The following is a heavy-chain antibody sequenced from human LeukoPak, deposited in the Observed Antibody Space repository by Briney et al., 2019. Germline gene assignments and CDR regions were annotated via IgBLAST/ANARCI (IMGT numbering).Heavy chain of an antibody. CDR3: AKGREWVRGVNREYYFDY. V-gene: IGHV3-43D*04. CDR1: GFTFDDYA. Sequence: GGSLRLSCAASGFTFDDYAMHWFRQAPGKGLEWVSLISWDGGSTYYADSVKGRFTISRDNSKNSLYLQMNSLRAEDTALYYCAKGREWVRGVNREYYFDYWGQGTLVTVSS. D-gene: IGHD3-10*01. CDR2: ISWDGGST. J-gene: IGHJ4*02.